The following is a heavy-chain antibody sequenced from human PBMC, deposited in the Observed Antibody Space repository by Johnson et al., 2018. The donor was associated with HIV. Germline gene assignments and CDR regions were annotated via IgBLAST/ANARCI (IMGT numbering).Heavy chain of an antibody. J-gene: IGHJ3*02. D-gene: IGHD2-21*02. CDR1: GFTVSTKY. CDR3: AIYGLVTRAFDI. V-gene: IGHV3-30*02. Sequence: QMQLVESGGGVVRPGGSQRLSCAASGFTVSTKYMTWVRQAPGKGLEWVAFIRYDGSNKYYADSVKGRFTISRDNSKNTLYLQMNSLRAEDTALYYCAIYGLVTRAFDIWGQGTMVAVSS. CDR2: IRYDGSNK.